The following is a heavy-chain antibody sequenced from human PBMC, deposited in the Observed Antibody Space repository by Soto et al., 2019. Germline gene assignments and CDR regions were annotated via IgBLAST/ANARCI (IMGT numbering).Heavy chain of an antibody. Sequence: LRLSFAASGFAFSSYAMHWVRQAPGKGLEWVAVISYNGDTTYYAESVKGRFTISRDNSKNTLYLQMNSLRAEDTAVYYCARDQIPGPPDYCDYWGQGTLVTVSS. V-gene: IGHV3-30-3*01. CDR2: ISYNGDTT. CDR3: ARDQIPGPPDYCDY. CDR1: GFAFSSYA. J-gene: IGHJ4*02.